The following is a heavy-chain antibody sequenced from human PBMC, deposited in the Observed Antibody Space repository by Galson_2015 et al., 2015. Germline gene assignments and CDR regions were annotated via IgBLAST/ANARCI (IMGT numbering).Heavy chain of an antibody. CDR1: GFDFGDFA. D-gene: IGHD2/OR15-2a*01. CDR3: ARRINNYDS. Sequence: SLRLSCAGSGFDFGDFAMTWLRQAPGKGLEWVGFVRVSTFSATTEIAASVRGRFAISRNDSKSVAYLHMTSLRTEDTAVYYCARRINNYDSWGQGTRVIVSS. J-gene: IGHJ4*02. V-gene: IGHV3-49*03. CDR2: VRVSTFSATT.